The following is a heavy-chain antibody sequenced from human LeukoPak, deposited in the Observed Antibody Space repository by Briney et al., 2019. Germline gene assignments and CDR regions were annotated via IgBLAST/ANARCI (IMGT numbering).Heavy chain of an antibody. CDR3: ARVSDFWSGPHFDY. J-gene: IGHJ4*02. CDR1: GFTFSSYE. CDR2: ISSSGSTI. V-gene: IGHV3-48*03. Sequence: GGSLRLSCAASGFTFSSYEMNWVRQAPGKGLEWVSYISSSGSTIYYADSVKGRFTISRDNAKNSLYLQMNSLRAEDTAVYYCARVSDFWSGPHFDYWGQGTLVTISS. D-gene: IGHD3-3*01.